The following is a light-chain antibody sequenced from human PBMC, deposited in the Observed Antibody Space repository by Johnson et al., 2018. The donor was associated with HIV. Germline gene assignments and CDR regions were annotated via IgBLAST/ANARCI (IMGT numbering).Light chain of an antibody. CDR3: GTWDSSLNAYV. CDR1: SSNIGNNY. V-gene: IGLV1-51*02. J-gene: IGLJ1*01. CDR2: ENN. Sequence: QSVLTQSPSVSAAPGQKVTISCSGSSSNIGNNYVSWYQQLPGTAPKLLIYENNRRPSGIPDRVSGSKSGTSATLGITGLQTGDEADYYCGTWDSSLNAYVCGTGTKVTVL.